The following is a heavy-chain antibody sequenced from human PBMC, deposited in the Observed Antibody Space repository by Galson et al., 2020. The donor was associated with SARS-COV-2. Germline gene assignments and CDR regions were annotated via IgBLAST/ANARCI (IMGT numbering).Heavy chain of an antibody. V-gene: IGHV3-30*04. CDR3: ARDFSYYDSSGLDY. CDR1: GFTFSSYA. D-gene: IGHD3-22*01. Sequence: QLGESLKISCAASGFTFSSYAMHWVRQAPGKGLEWVAVISYDGSNKYYADSVKGRFTISRDNSKNTLYLQMNSLRAEDTAVYYCARDFSYYDSSGLDYWGQGTLVTVSS. CDR2: ISYDGSNK. J-gene: IGHJ4*02.